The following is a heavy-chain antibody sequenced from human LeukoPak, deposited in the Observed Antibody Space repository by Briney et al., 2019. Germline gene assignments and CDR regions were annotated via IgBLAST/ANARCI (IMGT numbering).Heavy chain of an antibody. V-gene: IGHV1-2*02. CDR1: GYTFTSYY. Sequence: ASVKVSCKASGYTFTSYYMHWVRQAPGQGLEWMGWINPNSGGTNYAQKFQGRVTMTRDTSISTAYMELSRLRSEDTAVYYCAREREGCSGGSCPFDYWGQGTLVTVSS. CDR2: INPNSGGT. J-gene: IGHJ4*02. CDR3: AREREGCSGGSCPFDY. D-gene: IGHD2-15*01.